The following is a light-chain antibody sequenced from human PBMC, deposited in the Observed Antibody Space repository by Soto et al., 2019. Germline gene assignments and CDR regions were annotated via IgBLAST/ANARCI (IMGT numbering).Light chain of an antibody. CDR3: QQYGSSIT. Sequence: EIVLTQSPGTLSLSPGERATLSCRASENVRTFVDWYQQKPGQAPRLLIYGASNRATGIPARFSGSGSGTDFTLTISRLEPEDFAVYYCQQYGSSITFGQGTRLEIK. J-gene: IGKJ5*01. CDR1: ENVRTF. CDR2: GAS. V-gene: IGKV3-20*01.